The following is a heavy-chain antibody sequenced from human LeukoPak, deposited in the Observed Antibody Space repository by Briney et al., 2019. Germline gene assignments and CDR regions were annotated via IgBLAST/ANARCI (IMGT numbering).Heavy chain of an antibody. Sequence: GGSLRLSCIGAGFNFIYYAAYGVRQAPGMGLEWVAVVSYDGHDGYYADSVKGRFSISIDNSQNTVTLQMNNLRVDDTAIYYCAQLAWHDGSYIFVYWGEGTLVTVSS. CDR3: AQLAWHDGSYIFVY. V-gene: IGHV3-30-3*01. D-gene: IGHD1-1*01. CDR2: VSYDGHDG. CDR1: GFNFIYYA. J-gene: IGHJ4*02.